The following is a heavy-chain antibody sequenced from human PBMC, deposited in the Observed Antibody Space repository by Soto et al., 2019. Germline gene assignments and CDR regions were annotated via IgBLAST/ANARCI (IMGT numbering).Heavy chain of an antibody. CDR2: IKSKTDGGTT. CDR3: TTFVGYYDSSGADAFHI. D-gene: IGHD3-22*01. V-gene: IGHV3-15*07. Sequence: EVQLVESGGGLVKPGGSLRLSCAASGFTFSNAWMNWVRQAPGKGLEWVGRIKSKTDGGTTDYAAPVKGRFTISRDDSKNTLYLQMNSLNSEDTAVYYCTTFVGYYDSSGADAFHIWGQGTMVTVSS. CDR1: GFTFSNAW. J-gene: IGHJ3*02.